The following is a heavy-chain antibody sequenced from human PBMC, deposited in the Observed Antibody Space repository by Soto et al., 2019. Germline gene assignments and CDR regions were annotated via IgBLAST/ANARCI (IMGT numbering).Heavy chain of an antibody. CDR3: ATGYQLLGPQIDY. CDR1: GYTLTELS. D-gene: IGHD2-2*01. Sequence: ASVKFSCKVSGYTLTELSMHWVRQAPGKGLEWMGGFDPEDGETIYAQKFQGRVTMTEDTSTDTAYMELSSLRSEDTAVYYCATGYQLLGPQIDYWGQGTLVTVSS. V-gene: IGHV1-24*01. CDR2: FDPEDGET. J-gene: IGHJ4*02.